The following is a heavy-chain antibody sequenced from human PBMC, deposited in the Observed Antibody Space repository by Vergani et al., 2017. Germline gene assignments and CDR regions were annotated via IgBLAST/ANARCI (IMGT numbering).Heavy chain of an antibody. CDR3: AKDIAYVKGYYFDY. D-gene: IGHD3-10*02. CDR2: ISWNSGSI. Sequence: EVQLVESGGGLVQPGRSLRLSCAASGFTFDDYAMHWVRQAPGKGLEWVSGISWNSGSIGYADSVKGRFTISRDNAKNSLYLQMNSPRAEDTALYYCAKDIAYVKGYYFDYWGQGTLVTVSS. CDR1: GFTFDDYA. J-gene: IGHJ4*02. V-gene: IGHV3-9*01.